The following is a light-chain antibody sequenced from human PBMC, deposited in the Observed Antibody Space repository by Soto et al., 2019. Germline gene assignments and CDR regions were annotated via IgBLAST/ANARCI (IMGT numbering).Light chain of an antibody. CDR2: GNS. J-gene: IGLJ3*02. CDR1: SSNVGAGHA. V-gene: IGLV1-40*01. Sequence: QSVLTQPPSVSGAPGQRVNISGTGSSSNVGAGHALHWYQHLPGAAPKLLMYGNSDRPSGVPDRFSGSKSGTSASLAITGLQPEDEADYYCQSYDDSLSGWVFGGGTKVTVL. CDR3: QSYDDSLSGWV.